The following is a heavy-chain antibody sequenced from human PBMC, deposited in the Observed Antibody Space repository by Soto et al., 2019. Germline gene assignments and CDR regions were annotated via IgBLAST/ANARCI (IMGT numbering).Heavy chain of an antibody. CDR1: GYRFSSYW. V-gene: IGHV5-51*01. D-gene: IGHD3-9*01. CDR3: ARALRYFDWYYFDY. CDR2: IYPGDSDI. Sequence: PGESLKISCRGSGYRFSSYWIGWVRQMPGKGLEWMGIIYPGDSDIKKSPSLQGHVTISADRSINTAYLQWSSLKASDTAMYYCARALRYFDWYYFDYWGQGTLVTVSS. J-gene: IGHJ4*02.